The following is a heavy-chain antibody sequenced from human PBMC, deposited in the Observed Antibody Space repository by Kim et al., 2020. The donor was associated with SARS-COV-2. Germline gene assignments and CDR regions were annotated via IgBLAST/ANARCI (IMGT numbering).Heavy chain of an antibody. Sequence: GGSLRLSCAASGFTFSSYEMNWVRQAPGKGLEWVSYISSSGSTIYYADSVKGRFTISRDKAKNSLYLQMNSLRAEDTAVYYCARGDYYDSSGYYYSGAFDIWGQGTMVTVSS. V-gene: IGHV3-48*03. D-gene: IGHD3-22*01. J-gene: IGHJ3*02. CDR2: ISSSGSTI. CDR3: ARGDYYDSSGYYYSGAFDI. CDR1: GFTFSSYE.